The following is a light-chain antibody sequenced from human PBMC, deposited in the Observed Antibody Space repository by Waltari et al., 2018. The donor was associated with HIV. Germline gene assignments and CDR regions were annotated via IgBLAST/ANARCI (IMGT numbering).Light chain of an antibody. Sequence: QSALTQPRSVSGSPGQSVHISCTGTSRDVGGYTFLSWYQHHPGKAPKLVISDVTKRPSGVPDRFSGSKSGNTASLTISGLQAEDEADYYCCSYSGSGTLYVFGTGTEVTVL. CDR3: CSYSGSGTLYV. CDR1: SRDVGGYTF. J-gene: IGLJ1*01. CDR2: DVT. V-gene: IGLV2-11*01.